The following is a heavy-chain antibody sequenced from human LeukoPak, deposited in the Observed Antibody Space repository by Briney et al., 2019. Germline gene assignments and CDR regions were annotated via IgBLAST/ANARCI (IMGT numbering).Heavy chain of an antibody. CDR2: INHSGST. D-gene: IGHD3-3*01. CDR3: ARGERNYDFWSGYYSGSYYFDY. J-gene: IGHJ4*02. CDR1: GGSFSGYY. V-gene: IGHV4-34*01. Sequence: SETLSLTCAVYGGSFSGYYWSWIRQPPGKGLEWIGEINHSGSTNYNPSLKSRVTISVDTSKNQLSLKLSSVTAADTAVYYCARGERNYDFWSGYYSGSYYFDYWGQGTLVTVSS.